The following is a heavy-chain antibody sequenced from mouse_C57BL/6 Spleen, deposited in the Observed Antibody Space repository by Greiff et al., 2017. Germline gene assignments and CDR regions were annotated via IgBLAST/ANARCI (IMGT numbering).Heavy chain of an antibody. CDR1: GYAFSSSW. D-gene: IGHD2-4*01. Sequence: QVQLQQSGPELVKPGASVKISCKASGYAFSSSWMNWVKQRPGKGLEWIGRIYPGDGDTNYNGKFKGTATLTADKSSSTAYMQLSSLTSEDSAVYFCARDEDDYDGGTFAYWGQGTLVTVSA. CDR3: ARDEDDYDGGTFAY. J-gene: IGHJ3*01. V-gene: IGHV1-82*01. CDR2: IYPGDGDT.